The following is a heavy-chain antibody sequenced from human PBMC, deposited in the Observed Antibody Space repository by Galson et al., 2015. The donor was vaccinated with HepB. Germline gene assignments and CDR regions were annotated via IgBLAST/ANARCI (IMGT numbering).Heavy chain of an antibody. CDR2: IIPILGIA. D-gene: IGHD6-19*01. CDR1: GGTFSSYT. V-gene: IGHV1-69*04. CDR3: ARDQGSSGWTNRGNWFDP. J-gene: IGHJ5*02. Sequence: SVKVSCKASGGTFSSYTISWVRQAPGQGLEWMGRIIPILGIANYAQKFQGRVTITADKSTSTAYMELSSLRSEDTAVYYCARDQGSSGWTNRGNWFDPWGQGTLVTVSS.